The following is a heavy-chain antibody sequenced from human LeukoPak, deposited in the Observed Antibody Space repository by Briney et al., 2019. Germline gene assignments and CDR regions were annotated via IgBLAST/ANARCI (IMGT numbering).Heavy chain of an antibody. V-gene: IGHV3-23*01. CDR3: AKVVRAGGSHYYGMDV. Sequence: PGGSLRLSRAASGFNLTNYAMSWVRQAPGKGLEWVSGMSGSGASTYYADSVKGRFTISRDTSKNTLYLQMDSLRVEDTAVHYCAKVVRAGGSHYYGMDVWGQGTTVTVSS. CDR2: MSGSGAST. J-gene: IGHJ6*02. CDR1: GFNLTNYA. D-gene: IGHD3-10*01.